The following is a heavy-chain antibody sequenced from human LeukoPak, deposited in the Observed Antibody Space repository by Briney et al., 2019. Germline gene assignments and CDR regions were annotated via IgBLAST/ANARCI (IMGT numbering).Heavy chain of an antibody. D-gene: IGHD5-12*01. CDR1: GGFLTNYY. J-gene: IGHJ4*02. V-gene: IGHV4-4*09. CDR3: ARVASGEWLPQN. Sequence: SETLSLTCSVSGGFLTNYYWGWIRQPPGKGLEFIGYIHSDGTTNYDSSLQSRVAISLDTSKIQFSLRLYSVTAADTAVYYCARVASGEWLPQNWGQGTLVTVSS. CDR2: IHSDGTT.